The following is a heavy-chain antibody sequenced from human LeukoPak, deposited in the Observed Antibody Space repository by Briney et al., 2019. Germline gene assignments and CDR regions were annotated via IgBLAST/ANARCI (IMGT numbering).Heavy chain of an antibody. D-gene: IGHD3-9*01. CDR2: IRYDGSNK. CDR3: AKAEAYYDILTGYY. V-gene: IGHV3-30*02. Sequence: QSGGSLRLSCAASGFTFSSYGMHWVRQAPGKGLEWVAFIRYDGSNKYYADSVKGRFTISRDNSKNTLYLQMNSLRAEDTAVYYCAKAEAYYDILTGYYWGQGTLVTVSS. CDR1: GFTFSSYG. J-gene: IGHJ4*02.